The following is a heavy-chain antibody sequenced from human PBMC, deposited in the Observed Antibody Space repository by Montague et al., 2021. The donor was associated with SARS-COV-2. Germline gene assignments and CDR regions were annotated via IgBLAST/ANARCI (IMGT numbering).Heavy chain of an antibody. J-gene: IGHJ4*02. CDR3: ARGPDSSGYYNDFDY. D-gene: IGHD3-22*01. V-gene: IGHV4-59*12. CDR2: IYYSGST. CDR1: GGSISSYY. Sequence: SXTLSLTCTVSGGSISSYYWSWIRQPPGKGLEWIGYIYYSGSTNYNPSLKSRVTISVDTSKNQFSLKLSSVTAADTAVYYCARGPDSSGYYNDFDYWGQGTLVTVSS.